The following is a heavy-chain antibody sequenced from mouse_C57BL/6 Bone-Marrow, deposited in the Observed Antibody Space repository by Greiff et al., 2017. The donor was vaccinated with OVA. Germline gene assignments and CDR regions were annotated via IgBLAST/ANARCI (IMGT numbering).Heavy chain of an antibody. D-gene: IGHD1-1*01. CDR1: GYTFTSYG. V-gene: IGHV1-81*01. Sequence: QVQLKQSGAELARPGASVKLSCKASGYTFTSYGISWVKQRPGQGLEWIGEIYPRSGNTYYNEKFKGKATLTADKSSSTAYMELRSLTSEDSAVYCCARGGVYYYGSKYYFDYWGQGTTLTVSS. CDR3: ARGGVYYYGSKYYFDY. J-gene: IGHJ2*01. CDR2: IYPRSGNT.